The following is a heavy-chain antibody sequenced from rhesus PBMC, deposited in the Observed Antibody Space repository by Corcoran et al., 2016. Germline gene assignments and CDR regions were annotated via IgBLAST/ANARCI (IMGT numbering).Heavy chain of an antibody. D-gene: IGHD6-25*01. CDR2: IYGSSTST. J-gene: IGHJ4*01. CDR1: GGSISDSYR. Sequence: QVQLQESGPGVVKPSETLSLTCAVSGGSISDSYRWSWIRQPPGKGLEWIGYIYGSSTSTNDNPSLKSRGTISKDTSKNQFSLKLSSVTAADTAVYYCARDLSYTAAWGYWGQGVLVTVSS. CDR3: ARDLSYTAAWGY. V-gene: IGHV4S10*01.